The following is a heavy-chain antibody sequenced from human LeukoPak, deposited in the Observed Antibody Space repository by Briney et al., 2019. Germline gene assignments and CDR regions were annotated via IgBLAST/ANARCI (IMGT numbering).Heavy chain of an antibody. V-gene: IGHV1-2*02. Sequence: ASVKVSSKASGYTFTGSFMHSGRQAPGQGLGWMGWIYLISGGTNYAQKFQGSVSMTRDTSISTAYMELSRLRSDDTAVYYWARIQMGSSVDWFDPWGQGTLVTVSS. CDR1: GYTFTGSF. D-gene: IGHD5-24*01. CDR3: ARIQMGSSVDWFDP. J-gene: IGHJ5*02. CDR2: IYLISGGT.